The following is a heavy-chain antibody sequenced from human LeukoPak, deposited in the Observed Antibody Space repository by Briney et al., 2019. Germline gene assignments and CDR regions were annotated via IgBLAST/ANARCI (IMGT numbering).Heavy chain of an antibody. CDR3: ARGVTARGLYYYMDI. D-gene: IGHD2-21*02. CDR2: INPNSGGT. J-gene: IGHJ6*03. V-gene: IGHV1-2*02. CDR1: GYTFTGYY. Sequence: GASVKVSCKASGYTFTGYYIHWVRQAPGQGLEWMGWINPNSGGTNSAQKFQGRVTMTRDTSISTAYMELSRLTSDDTAVYSCARGVTARGLYYYMDIWGKGTTVTISS.